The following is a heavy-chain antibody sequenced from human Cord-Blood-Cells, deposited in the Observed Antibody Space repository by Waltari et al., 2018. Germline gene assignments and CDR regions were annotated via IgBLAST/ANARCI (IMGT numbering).Heavy chain of an antibody. J-gene: IGHJ4*02. CDR3: ARDQGGEYSSSHFDY. D-gene: IGHD6-13*01. V-gene: IGHV1-2*04. CDR2: INPNSGGT. Sequence: QVQLVQSGAEVKKPGASVKVSCKASGYTFTGYYMHWVRPAPGQGLEWMGWINPNSGGTNYAQKFQGWVTMTRDTSISTAYMELSRLRSDDTAVYYCARDQGGEYSSSHFDYWGQGTLVTVSS. CDR1: GYTFTGYY.